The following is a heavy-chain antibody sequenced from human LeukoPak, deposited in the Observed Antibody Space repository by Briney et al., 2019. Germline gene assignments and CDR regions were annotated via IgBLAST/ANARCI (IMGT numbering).Heavy chain of an antibody. CDR1: GFTFSSYS. V-gene: IGHV3-21*01. CDR2: ISSSSSYI. J-gene: IGHJ6*02. CDR3: ARDKRINYYGSGSYYNSLYYYYGMDV. D-gene: IGHD3-10*01. Sequence: GGSLRLSCAASGFTFSSYSMNWVRQAPGKGLEWVSSISSSSSYIYYADSVKGRSTISRDNAKNSLYLQMNSLRAEDTAVYYCARDKRINYYGSGSYYNSLYYYYGMDVWGQGTTVTVSS.